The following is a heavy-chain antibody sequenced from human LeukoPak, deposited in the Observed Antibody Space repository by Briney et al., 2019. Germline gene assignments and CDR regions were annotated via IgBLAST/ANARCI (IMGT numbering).Heavy chain of an antibody. Sequence: SSETLSLTCTVAGGSISSNSHYWGWIRQTPGKGLEWTGSIFYSGTTYYNPSLKSRVTISIDTSKNKFSLKLSSVTAADTAVYYCARHRYSESYYFWGQGNLVTVSS. J-gene: IGHJ4*02. CDR3: ARHRYSESYYF. V-gene: IGHV4-39*01. D-gene: IGHD1-26*01. CDR2: IFYSGTT. CDR1: GGSISSNSHY.